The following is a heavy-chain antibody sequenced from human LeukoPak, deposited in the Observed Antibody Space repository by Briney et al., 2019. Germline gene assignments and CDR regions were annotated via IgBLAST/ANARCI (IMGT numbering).Heavy chain of an antibody. CDR3: ARNGHTKSWTHLDY. CDR1: SGSIRSYL. J-gene: IGHJ4*02. Sequence: SETLSLTCTVSSGSIRSYLWAWIRQPAGKTLEWIGRIYSTGDTDYNPSLKSRVTMSVDTSKNQFSLNLRSVTTADTAFYYCARNGHTKSWTHLDYWGQGILVSVSS. CDR2: IYSTGDT. V-gene: IGHV4-4*07. D-gene: IGHD3/OR15-3a*01.